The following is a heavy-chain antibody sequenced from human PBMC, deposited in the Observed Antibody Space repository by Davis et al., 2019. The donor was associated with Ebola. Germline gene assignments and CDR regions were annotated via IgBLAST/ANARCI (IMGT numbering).Heavy chain of an antibody. V-gene: IGHV3-9*01. J-gene: IGHJ4*02. Sequence: SLKISCAASGFTFDDYAMHWVRQAPGKGLEWVSGISWNSGSIGYADSVKGRFTISRDNAKNSLYLQMNSLRAEDTALYYCAKGTSLLGLDYWGQGTLVTVSS. CDR3: AKGTSLLGLDY. CDR2: ISWNSGSI. CDR1: GFTFDDYA. D-gene: IGHD2/OR15-2a*01.